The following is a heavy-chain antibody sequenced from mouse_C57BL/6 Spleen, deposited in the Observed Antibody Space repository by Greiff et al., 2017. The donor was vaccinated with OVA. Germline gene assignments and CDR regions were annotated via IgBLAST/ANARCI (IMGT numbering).Heavy chain of an antibody. D-gene: IGHD2-4*01. CDR2: IYPGSGNT. CDR3: AREGDYDGGYFDV. CDR1: GYTFTDYY. Sequence: QVQLQQSGAELVRPGASVKLSCKASGYTFTDYYINWVKQRPGQGLEWIARIYPGSGNTYYNEKFKGKATLTAEKSSSTAYMQLSSLTSEDSAVYFCAREGDYDGGYFDVWGTGTTVTVSS. V-gene: IGHV1-76*01. J-gene: IGHJ1*03.